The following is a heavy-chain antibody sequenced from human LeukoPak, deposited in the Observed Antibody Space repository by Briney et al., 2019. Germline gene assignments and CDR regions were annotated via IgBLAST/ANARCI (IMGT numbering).Heavy chain of an antibody. CDR3: TKGDGGWYPIDY. V-gene: IGHV3-23*01. D-gene: IGHD6-19*01. CDR2: INDNGLNT. Sequence: GGSLRLSCAASGFTFNNYGMSWVRQAPAKGLEWVSTINDNGLNTHYADSVKGRFTISRDDSKNTLHLQMNSLGADDTALYYCTKGDGGWYPIDYWGQGILVIVSS. J-gene: IGHJ4*02. CDR1: GFTFNNYG.